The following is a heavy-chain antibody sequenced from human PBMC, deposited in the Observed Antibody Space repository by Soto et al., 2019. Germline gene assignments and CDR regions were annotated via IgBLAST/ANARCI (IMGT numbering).Heavy chain of an antibody. V-gene: IGHV3-23*01. CDR1: GFTFSSYA. CDR3: AAGSCSSSGCYWFDP. J-gene: IGHJ5*02. Sequence: GGSLRLSCAASGFTFSSYAMSWVRQAPGKGLEWVSAISGSGGSTYYADSVKGRFTISRDNSKDTLYLQMNSLRAADTAVYYCAAGSCSSSGCYWFDPWGQGTLVTVSS. CDR2: ISGSGGST. D-gene: IGHD2-2*01.